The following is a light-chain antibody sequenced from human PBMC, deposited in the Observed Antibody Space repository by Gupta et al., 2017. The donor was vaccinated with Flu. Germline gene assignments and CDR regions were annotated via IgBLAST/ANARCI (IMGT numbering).Light chain of an antibody. J-gene: IGLJ3*02. CDR1: NIGSKN. CDR2: RDS. V-gene: IGLV3-9*01. Sequence: SYELTQPLPVSVALGQTARITCGGNNIGSKNVHWYQQKPGQAPVLVIYRDSNRPSGIPERFSGSNSGNTATLTISRAQAGDEADYYCQVWDSSTGVFGGGTKLTVL. CDR3: QVWDSSTGV.